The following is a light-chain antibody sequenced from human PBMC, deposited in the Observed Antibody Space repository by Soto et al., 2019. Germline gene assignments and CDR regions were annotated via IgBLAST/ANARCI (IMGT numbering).Light chain of an antibody. V-gene: IGKV1-5*03. Sequence: IQMTQSPSTLSGSXXDRVTITCRASQTISSWLAWYQQKPGKAPKXXIYKASTLKSGVPSRFSGSGSGTEFTLTISSLQPDDFATYYCQHYNSYSEAFGQGTKVDIK. CDR1: QTISSW. CDR2: KAS. J-gene: IGKJ1*01. CDR3: QHYNSYSEA.